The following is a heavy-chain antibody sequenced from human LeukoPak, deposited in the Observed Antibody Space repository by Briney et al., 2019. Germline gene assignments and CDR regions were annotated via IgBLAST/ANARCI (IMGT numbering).Heavy chain of an antibody. D-gene: IGHD3-10*01. J-gene: IGHJ5*02. V-gene: IGHV5-51*01. Sequence: GESLKISCEASGYNFLHYWNAWVRQMPGKGLEVVGVIYPGDTRTRYGPSLQGQVTISADNSINTAYLQWSTLKAPDTAIYYCARLGGIGDTLKTNWFDPWGQGTLVTVSS. CDR3: ARLGGIGDTLKTNWFDP. CDR2: IYPGDTRT. CDR1: GYNFLHYW.